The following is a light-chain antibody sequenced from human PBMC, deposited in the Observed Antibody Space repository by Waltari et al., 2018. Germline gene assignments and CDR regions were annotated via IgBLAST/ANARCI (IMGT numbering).Light chain of an antibody. CDR2: DVT. CDR1: TSDVGGYNY. CDR3: SSFRSDHTYV. J-gene: IGLJ1*01. Sequence: QSALTQPASVSGSPGQSIAISCTGTTSDVGGYNYVSWYQQHPGKAPTLLIYDVTNRPSGVSNRFSGSKSGNTASLTISGLQAEDEADYYCSSFRSDHTYVFGSGTEVTVL. V-gene: IGLV2-14*03.